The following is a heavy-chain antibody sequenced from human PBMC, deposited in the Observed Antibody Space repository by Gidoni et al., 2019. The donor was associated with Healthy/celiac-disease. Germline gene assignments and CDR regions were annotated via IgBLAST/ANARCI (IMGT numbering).Heavy chain of an antibody. J-gene: IGHJ4*02. D-gene: IGHD3-22*01. V-gene: IGHV1-18*01. CDR3: ARDYYDSSGRIPFDF. CDR2: ISAYNGNT. Sequence: QVQLVQSGAEVKKPGASVKVSCKASGYTFTTYGITWVRQAPGQGLEWMGWISAYNGNTNSAQNLQDRVTLTTDTSTSTAYMELRSLRSDDTAVYYCARDYYDSSGRIPFDFWGQGTLVTVSS. CDR1: GYTFTTYG.